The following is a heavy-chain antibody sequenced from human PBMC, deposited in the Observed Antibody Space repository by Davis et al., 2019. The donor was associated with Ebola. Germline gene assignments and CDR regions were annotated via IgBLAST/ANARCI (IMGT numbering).Heavy chain of an antibody. D-gene: IGHD6-19*01. V-gene: IGHV2-70*01. Sequence: SGPTLVKPTQTLTLTCTFSGFSLSTSGMCVSWIRQPPGKALEWLALMDWDDDKYYSTSLKTRLTISKDTSKNQVVLTMTNMDPVDTATYYCARTPNPIAVAGTFYFDYWGQGTLVTVSS. CDR2: MDWDDDK. CDR1: GFSLSTSGMC. CDR3: ARTPNPIAVAGTFYFDY. J-gene: IGHJ4*02.